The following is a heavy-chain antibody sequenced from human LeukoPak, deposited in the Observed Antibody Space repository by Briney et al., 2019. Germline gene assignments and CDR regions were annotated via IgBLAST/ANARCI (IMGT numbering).Heavy chain of an antibody. D-gene: IGHD3-22*01. CDR3: AKDSPPSPYDSSGFDY. Sequence: GGSLRLSCAASGFTFSSYGMHWVRQAPGEGLEWVAFIRYDGSNKYYADSVKGRFTISRDNSKNTLYLQMNSLRAEDTAVYYCAKDSPPSPYDSSGFDYWGQGTLVTVSS. CDR1: GFTFSSYG. V-gene: IGHV3-30*02. J-gene: IGHJ4*02. CDR2: IRYDGSNK.